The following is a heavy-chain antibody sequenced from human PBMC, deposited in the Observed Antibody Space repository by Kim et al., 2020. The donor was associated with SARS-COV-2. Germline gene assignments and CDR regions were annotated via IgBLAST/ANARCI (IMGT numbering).Heavy chain of an antibody. CDR2: IYYSGST. CDR1: GGSISSYY. CDR3: ARLHRIAVAGSPYYYYGMDV. D-gene: IGHD6-19*01. V-gene: IGHV4-59*13. J-gene: IGHJ6*02. Sequence: SETLSLTCTVSGGSISSYYWSWIRQPPGKGLEWIGYIYYSGSTNYNPSLKSRVTISVDTSKNQFSLKLSSVTAADTAVYYCARLHRIAVAGSPYYYYGMDVWGQGTTVTVSS.